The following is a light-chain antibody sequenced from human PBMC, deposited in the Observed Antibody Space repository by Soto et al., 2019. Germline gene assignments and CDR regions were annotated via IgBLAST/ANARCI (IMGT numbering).Light chain of an antibody. J-gene: IGKJ5*01. CDR3: RQRSNWQIT. CDR1: QSVSSF. CDR2: DAS. V-gene: IGKV3-11*01. Sequence: EIVLTQSPATLSLSRGEKATLSGRASQSVSSFLAWYQQKPGQAPRLLIYDASNRVTGIPARFRGSGSGTDFTLAISSLEPDDFAVYYCRQRSNWQITFGQGTRLEIK.